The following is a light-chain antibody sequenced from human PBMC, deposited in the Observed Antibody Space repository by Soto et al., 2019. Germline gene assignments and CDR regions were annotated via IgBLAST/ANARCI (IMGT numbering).Light chain of an antibody. V-gene: IGLV2-14*03. Sequence: QSALTQPASVSGSPGQSITISCTGTSSDVGGYNYVSWYQQHPGKAPKLMIYDVLNRPSGVPNRFSGSKSGNAAVLTISGLQAEDEADYYCSSYTSSSTLLFGGGTKLTVL. J-gene: IGLJ2*01. CDR2: DVL. CDR1: SSDVGGYNY. CDR3: SSYTSSSTLL.